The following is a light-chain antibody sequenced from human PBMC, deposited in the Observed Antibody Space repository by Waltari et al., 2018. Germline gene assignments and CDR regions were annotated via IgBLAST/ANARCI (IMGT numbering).Light chain of an antibody. J-gene: IGLJ2*01. CDR2: QDS. CDR3: QAWDSSTVV. V-gene: IGLV3-1*01. Sequence: SYELTQPPSVSVSPGQTASITCSGEKLGAQYACWYQQKPGQSPVLVLYQDSKRPSGIPERFSGSNSGNTATLTISGTQAMDEADYYCQAWDSSTVVFGGGTKLTVL. CDR1: KLGAQY.